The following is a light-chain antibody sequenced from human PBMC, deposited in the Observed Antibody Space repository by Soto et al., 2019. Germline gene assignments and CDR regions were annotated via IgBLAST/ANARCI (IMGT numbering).Light chain of an antibody. CDR3: QQYNNWPWT. Sequence: EILLTPSPCTLSLSPVLIATVSFLASQSISGTLAWSHQIPVLAVWLLIYGASTRAPRFPARFSGSGSGTDFTLTISSLQSEDFAVNYCQQYNNWPWTFGQGTEVDIK. J-gene: IGKJ1*01. CDR1: QSISGT. V-gene: IGKV3-15*01. CDR2: GAS.